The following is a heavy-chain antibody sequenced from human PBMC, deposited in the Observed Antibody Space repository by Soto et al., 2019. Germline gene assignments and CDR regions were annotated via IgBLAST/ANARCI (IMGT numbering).Heavy chain of an antibody. CDR2: ISYDGSNK. D-gene: IGHD3-9*01. Sequence: QVQLVESGGGVVQPGRSLRLSCAASGFTFSSYGMHWVRQAPGKGLEWVAVISYDGSNKYYADSVKGRFTISRDNSKNXLYLQMNSLRAEDTAVYYCAKDLGARYFDWFQPLDYWGQGTLVTVSS. CDR3: AKDLGARYFDWFQPLDY. J-gene: IGHJ4*02. CDR1: GFTFSSYG. V-gene: IGHV3-30*18.